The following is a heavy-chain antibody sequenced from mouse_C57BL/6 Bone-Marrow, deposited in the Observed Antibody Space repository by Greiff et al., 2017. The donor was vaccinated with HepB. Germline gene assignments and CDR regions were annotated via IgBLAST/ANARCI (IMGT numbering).Heavy chain of an antibody. Sequence: EVKLVESGGGLVQPGGSMKLSCVASGFTFSNYWMNWVRQSPEKGLEWVAQIRLKSDNYATHYAESVKGRFTISRDDSKSSVYLQMNNLRAEDTGIYYCTADNYGWYFDVWGTGTTVTVSS. CDR1: GFTFSNYW. J-gene: IGHJ1*03. CDR3: TADNYGWYFDV. V-gene: IGHV6-3*01. CDR2: IRLKSDNYAT. D-gene: IGHD1-1*01.